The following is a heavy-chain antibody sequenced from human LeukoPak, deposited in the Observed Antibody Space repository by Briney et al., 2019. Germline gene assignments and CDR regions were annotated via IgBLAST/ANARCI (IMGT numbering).Heavy chain of an antibody. J-gene: IGHJ4*02. CDR1: GFTFSSYA. CDR2: ISPSVSST. V-gene: IGHV3-23*01. D-gene: IGHD3-10*01. CDR3: AKGGGILWFGELSFDY. Sequence: GGSLRLSCAASGFTFSSYAMNWVRQAPGKGLEWVSAISPSVSSTYYADSVKGRFTISRDNSKNTLYLQMNSLRAEDTAVYYCAKGGGILWFGELSFDYWGQGTLVTVSS.